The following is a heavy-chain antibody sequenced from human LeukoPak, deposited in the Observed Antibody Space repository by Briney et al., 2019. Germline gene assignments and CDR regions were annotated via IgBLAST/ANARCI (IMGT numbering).Heavy chain of an antibody. CDR3: AKGRNRHLMSYYMDV. CDR2: ISWNSGSI. D-gene: IGHD2/OR15-2a*01. V-gene: IGHV3-9*03. Sequence: GGSLRLSCAASGFTFDDYAMHWVRQAPGKGLEWVSGISWNSGSIGYADSVKGRFTISRDNAKNSLHLQMNSLRAEDMALYYCAKGRNRHLMSYYMDVWGKGTTVTVSS. J-gene: IGHJ6*03. CDR1: GFTFDDYA.